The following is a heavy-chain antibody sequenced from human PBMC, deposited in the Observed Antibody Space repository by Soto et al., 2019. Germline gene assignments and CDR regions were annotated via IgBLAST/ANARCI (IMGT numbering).Heavy chain of an antibody. CDR3: ARFSGSYTRGLDY. J-gene: IGHJ4*02. CDR2: SRNKATSYST. CDR1: GFTFSDHY. D-gene: IGHD1-26*01. V-gene: IGHV3-72*01. Sequence: EVQLVESGGGLVQPGGSLRLSCAASGFTFSDHYMDWVRQAQGKGLDWVGRSRNKATSYSTEYAASVKGRFTISRDESKNSLYMQMISLSTEDTAVYYCARFSGSYTRGLDYWGQGTLVTVSS.